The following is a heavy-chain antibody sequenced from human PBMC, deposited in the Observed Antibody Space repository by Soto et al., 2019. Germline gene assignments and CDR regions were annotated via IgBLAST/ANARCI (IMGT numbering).Heavy chain of an antibody. CDR1: GGTFSSYA. CDR2: IIPIFGTA. CDR3: ARDRNCSGGSCYAGCSGC. Sequence: SVKVSSKASGGTFSSYAISWVRQAPGQGLEWMGGIIPIFGTANYAQKFQGRVTITADESTSTAYMELSSLRSEDTAVYYCARDRNCSGGSCYAGCSGCWGQGTLVTVSS. J-gene: IGHJ4*02. D-gene: IGHD2-15*01. V-gene: IGHV1-69*13.